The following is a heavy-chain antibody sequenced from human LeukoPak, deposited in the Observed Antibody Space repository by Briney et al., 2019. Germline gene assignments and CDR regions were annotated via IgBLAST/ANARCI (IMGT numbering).Heavy chain of an antibody. V-gene: IGHV3-9*01. Sequence: PGGSLRLSCAASGFTFDDYAMHWVRQAPGKGLEWVSGISWNSGSIGYADSVKGRFTISRDNAKNSLYLQMNSLRAGDTALYYCAKGPARNRYSGSYYIDYWGQGTLVTVSS. CDR3: AKGPARNRYSGSYYIDY. J-gene: IGHJ4*02. D-gene: IGHD1-26*01. CDR1: GFTFDDYA. CDR2: ISWNSGSI.